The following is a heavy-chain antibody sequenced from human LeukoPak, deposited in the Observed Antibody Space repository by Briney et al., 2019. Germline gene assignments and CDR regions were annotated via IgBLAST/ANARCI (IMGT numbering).Heavy chain of an antibody. CDR3: ARDLGYCSGGSCYSTN. V-gene: IGHV3-21*01. Sequence: GGSLRLSYAASGFTFSSYSMNWVRQAPGKGLEWASSISSSSSYVYYADSVKGRFTISRDNAKNSLYLQMNSLRAEDTAVYYCARDLGYCSGGSCYSTNWGQGTLVTVSS. CDR2: ISSSSSYV. D-gene: IGHD2-15*01. J-gene: IGHJ4*02. CDR1: GFTFSSYS.